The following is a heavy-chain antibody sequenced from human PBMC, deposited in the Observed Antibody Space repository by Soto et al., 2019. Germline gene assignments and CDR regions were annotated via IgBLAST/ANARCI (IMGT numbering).Heavy chain of an antibody. CDR2: IIPIFGTA. CDR3: ARLDLLGYCSGGSCYSSFDP. J-gene: IGHJ5*02. CDR1: GGTFSSYA. V-gene: IGHV1-69*13. Sequence: ASVKVSCKASGGTFSSYAISWVRQAPGQGLEWMGGIIPIFGTANYAQKFQGRVTITADESTSTAYMELSSLRSGDTAVYYCARLDLLGYCSGGSCYSSFDPWGQGTLVTVSS. D-gene: IGHD2-15*01.